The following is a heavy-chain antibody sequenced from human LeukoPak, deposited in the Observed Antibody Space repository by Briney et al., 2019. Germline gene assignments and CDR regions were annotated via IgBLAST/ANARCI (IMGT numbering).Heavy chain of an antibody. Sequence: GGSLRLSCAASGFTFSIYNMNWVRQAPGKGLEWVSYISSRSSTIYYADSVKGRFTISRDNAKNSLYLQMNSLRAEDTAVYYCARSPYISSWYFDYWGQGTLVTFSS. J-gene: IGHJ4*02. CDR3: ARSPYISSWYFDY. V-gene: IGHV3-48*04. D-gene: IGHD6-13*01. CDR2: ISSRSSTI. CDR1: GFTFSIYN.